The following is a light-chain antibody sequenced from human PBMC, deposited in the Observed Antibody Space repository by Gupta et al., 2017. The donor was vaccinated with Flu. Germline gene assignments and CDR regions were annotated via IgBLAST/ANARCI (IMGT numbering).Light chain of an antibody. Sequence: VEGRVTFACRASQNIGNHVAWYQQKPGKAPKLLIYRTSVLETGVPSRFSGSVSGAEFTLTISGLQPDDFATYYCQQYHAWWTFGQGTTVEV. CDR2: RTS. J-gene: IGKJ1*01. V-gene: IGKV1-5*03. CDR3: QQYHAWWT. CDR1: QNIGNH.